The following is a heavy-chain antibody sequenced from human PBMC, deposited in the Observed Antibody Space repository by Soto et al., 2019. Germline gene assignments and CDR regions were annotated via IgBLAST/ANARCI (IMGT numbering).Heavy chain of an antibody. V-gene: IGHV3-30*03. CDR3: ALLWFGEYDP. CDR2: ISCDGSNK. CDR1: GFTFSSYG. D-gene: IGHD3-10*01. Sequence: QVQLVESGGGVVQPGRSLRLSCAASGFTFSSYGMHWVRQAPGKGLEWVAVISCDGSNKYYADSVKGRFTISRDNSKNTLYLQMNRLRAEDTAVYYCALLWFGEYDPWGQGTLVTVSS. J-gene: IGHJ5*02.